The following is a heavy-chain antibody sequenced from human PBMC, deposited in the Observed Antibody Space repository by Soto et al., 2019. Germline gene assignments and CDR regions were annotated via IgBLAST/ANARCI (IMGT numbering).Heavy chain of an antibody. J-gene: IGHJ1*01. Sequence: QVQLVQSGAEVKKPGASVKVSCKASGDTFSNFDFTWVRQAPGQGLEWLGWNSAYSGNTRYVQKLQGRVTLTTDTSTNNAYMELRSLTSDDTAVYYCAKEGVVAGTVFFHYWGQGTLVTVSS. CDR1: GDTFSNFD. V-gene: IGHV1-18*01. D-gene: IGHD6-19*01. CDR2: NSAYSGNT. CDR3: AKEGVVAGTVFFHY.